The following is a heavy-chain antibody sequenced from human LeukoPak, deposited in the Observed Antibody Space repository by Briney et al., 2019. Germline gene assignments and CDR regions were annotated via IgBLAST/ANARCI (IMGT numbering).Heavy chain of an antibody. CDR1: GFTFTTYS. Sequence: GGSLRLSCEASGFTFTTYSMTWVRQAPGKGLEWISHISNFGDMIHYADSVEGRFTISRDNAKNSLYLQMDSLRAEDTAVYYCAKDATAVVGTVYMDVWGKGTTVTISS. V-gene: IGHV3-48*04. CDR2: ISNFGDMI. J-gene: IGHJ6*03. CDR3: AKDATAVVGTVYMDV. D-gene: IGHD6-13*01.